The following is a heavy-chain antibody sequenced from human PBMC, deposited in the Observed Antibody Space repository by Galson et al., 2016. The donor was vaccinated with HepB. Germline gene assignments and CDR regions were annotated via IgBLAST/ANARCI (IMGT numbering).Heavy chain of an antibody. CDR2: IYYSGTT. V-gene: IGHV4-39*07. D-gene: IGHD4-17*01. CDR3: AEMTTVTAFDY. J-gene: IGHJ4*02. Sequence: SETLSLTCNVSGGSISSSSYYWGWIRQPPGKGLEWIGTIYYSGTTYYNPSLKSRVTISVDTLKNQFSLKLSSVTAADTAVYYCAEMTTVTAFDYWGQGTLVTVSS. CDR1: GGSISSSSYY.